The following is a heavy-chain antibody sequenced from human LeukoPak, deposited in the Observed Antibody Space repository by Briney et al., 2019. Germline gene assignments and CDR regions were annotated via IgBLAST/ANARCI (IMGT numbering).Heavy chain of an antibody. CDR1: GGSFSGYY. Sequence: SATLSLTCAVYGGSFSGYYWSWIRQPPGKGLEWIGEINHSGSTNYNPSLKSRVTISVDTSKNQFSLKLSSVTAADTAVCYCASGGSTSLLRGDYYYYMDVWGKGTTVTVSS. V-gene: IGHV4-34*01. CDR3: ASGGSTSLLRGDYYYYMDV. D-gene: IGHD2-2*01. J-gene: IGHJ6*03. CDR2: INHSGST.